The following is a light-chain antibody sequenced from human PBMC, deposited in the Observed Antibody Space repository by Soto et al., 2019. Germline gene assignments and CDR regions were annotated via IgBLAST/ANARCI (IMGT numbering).Light chain of an antibody. V-gene: IGLV2-23*01. CDR2: EGT. Sequence: QSVLTQPASVSGSPGQSITISCTGTSSDVGSYNLVSWYQQHPGQAPKPLIYEGTKRPSGVSNRFSGSKSANTASLTISGLQPEDEADYFCCSYGGRSNYVLGRGTKVT. CDR3: CSYGGRSNYV. J-gene: IGLJ1*01. CDR1: SSDVGSYNL.